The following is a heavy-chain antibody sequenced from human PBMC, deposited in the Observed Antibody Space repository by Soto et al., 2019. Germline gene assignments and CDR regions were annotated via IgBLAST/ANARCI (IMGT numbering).Heavy chain of an antibody. J-gene: IGHJ6*02. CDR1: GGSFSGYY. D-gene: IGHD5-12*01. V-gene: IGHV4-34*01. Sequence: SETLSLTCAVYGGSFSGYYWSWIRQPPGKGLEWIGEINHSGSTNYNPSLKSRVTISVDTSKNQFSLKLSSVTAADTAVYYCARGCISGYSGYDSRYGMDVWGQGTTVTVSS. CDR2: INHSGST. CDR3: ARGCISGYSGYDSRYGMDV.